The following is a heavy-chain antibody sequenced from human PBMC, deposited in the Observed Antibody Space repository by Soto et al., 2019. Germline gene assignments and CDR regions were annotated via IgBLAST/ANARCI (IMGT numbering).Heavy chain of an antibody. CDR3: ARALGPLGYCSSTSCPFDP. CDR1: GGTFSCYT. V-gene: IGHV1-69*02. Sequence: SVKVSCKASGGTFSCYTICWVRQAPGQGLEWMGRIIPILGIANYAQKFQGRVTITADKSTSTAYMELSSLRSEDTAVYYCARALGPLGYCSSTSCPFDPWGQGTLVTVSS. D-gene: IGHD2-2*01. CDR2: IIPILGIA. J-gene: IGHJ5*02.